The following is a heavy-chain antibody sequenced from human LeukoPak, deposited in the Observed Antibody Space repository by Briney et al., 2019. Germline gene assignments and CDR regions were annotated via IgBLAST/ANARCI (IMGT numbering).Heavy chain of an antibody. Sequence: GGSLRLSCAASGFTFSNYAMSWVRQAPGKGLEWVSGISGSSGSTYYADSVKGRFTISRDNSKNTLYLQMNSLRAEDTAVYYCARGGDEYCSSTSCYGSWFDPWGQGTLVTVSS. CDR3: ARGGDEYCSSTSCYGSWFDP. CDR1: GFTFSNYA. CDR2: ISGSSGST. V-gene: IGHV3-23*01. D-gene: IGHD2-2*01. J-gene: IGHJ5*02.